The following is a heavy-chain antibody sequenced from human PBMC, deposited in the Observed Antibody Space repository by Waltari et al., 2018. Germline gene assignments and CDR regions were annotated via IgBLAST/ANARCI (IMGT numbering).Heavy chain of an antibody. CDR2: IYTSGST. D-gene: IGHD1-7*01. CDR1: GGSISSGSYY. V-gene: IGHV4-61*02. Sequence: QVQLQESGPGLVKPSQTLSLTCTVSGGSISSGSYYWSWIRQPAGKGLEWIGRIYTSGSTYYNPSLKSRVTISVDTSKNQFSLKLSSVTAADTAVYYCASAGGTTGYYFDYWGQGTLVTVSS. J-gene: IGHJ4*02. CDR3: ASAGGTTGYYFDY.